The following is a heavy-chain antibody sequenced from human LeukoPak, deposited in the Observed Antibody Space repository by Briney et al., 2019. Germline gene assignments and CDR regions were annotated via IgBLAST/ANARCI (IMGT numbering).Heavy chain of an antibody. CDR2: YSYSGSA. V-gene: IGHV4-59*01. CDR3: ARAYGATSGGFDY. Sequence: PSETLSLTCTVSGGCIGSYYWSWIRQPPGKGLEWIGFYSYSGSANYNTSLKSRVTMSVDTSKNQFSLKLTSVTAADTAMYYCARAYGATSGGFDYWGQGTPVTVSS. CDR1: GGCIGSYY. D-gene: IGHD4-23*01. J-gene: IGHJ4*02.